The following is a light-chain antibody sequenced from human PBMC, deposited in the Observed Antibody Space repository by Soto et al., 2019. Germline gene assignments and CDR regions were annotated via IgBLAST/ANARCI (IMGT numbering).Light chain of an antibody. Sequence: ENVLTQSPGTLSLSPGERATLSCSGSQSVSSNFLAWYQQKPGQAPRLLIYGASSRATGIPDRFGGSGSGTDFTLTISRLEPEDFAVYYCQQYDSSPRTFGQGTKVDIK. V-gene: IGKV3-20*01. CDR1: QSVSSNF. CDR3: QQYDSSPRT. CDR2: GAS. J-gene: IGKJ1*01.